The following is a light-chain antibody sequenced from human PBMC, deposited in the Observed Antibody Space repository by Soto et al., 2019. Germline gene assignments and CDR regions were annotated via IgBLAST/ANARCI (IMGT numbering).Light chain of an antibody. CDR1: QTVRNN. V-gene: IGKV3-15*01. CDR2: DAS. Sequence: EFVLTQSPGTLSLSPGERATLSFSPSQTVRNNYLAWHQQKPGQAPRLLIYDASTRATGIPDRFSGGGSGTEFTLTISSLQSEDFVVYYCQQYNSWPPITFGQGTRLEI. CDR3: QQYNSWPPIT. J-gene: IGKJ5*01.